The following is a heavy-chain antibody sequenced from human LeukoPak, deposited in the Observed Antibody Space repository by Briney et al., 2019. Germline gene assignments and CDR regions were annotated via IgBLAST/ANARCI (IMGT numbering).Heavy chain of an antibody. CDR3: ARAAAPLYYYGSGSYYSRPYNWFDP. V-gene: IGHV4-61*02. Sequence: SETLSLTCTVSGGSISSGSYYWSWIRQPAGKGLEWIGRIYTSGSTNYNPPLKSRATISVATSNNHFSLKLSSVTAADTAVYYCARAAAPLYYYGSGSYYSRPYNWFDPWGQGTLVTVSS. J-gene: IGHJ5*02. CDR1: GGSISSGSYY. D-gene: IGHD3-10*01. CDR2: IYTSGST.